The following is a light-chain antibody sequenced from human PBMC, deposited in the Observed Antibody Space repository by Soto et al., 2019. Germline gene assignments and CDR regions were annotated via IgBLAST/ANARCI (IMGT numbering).Light chain of an antibody. CDR3: QHYNSFPYT. CDR2: KAS. J-gene: IGKJ2*01. V-gene: IGKV1-5*03. CDR1: ENISMW. Sequence: DIQMTQSPSTLSASVGDRVTITCRASENISMWLAWFQQRPGKAPKLLIYKASTLVSGVPSRFSGSGSGTEFTLTIRSLQPDDFAIYYCQHYNSFPYTFGQGTKVDI.